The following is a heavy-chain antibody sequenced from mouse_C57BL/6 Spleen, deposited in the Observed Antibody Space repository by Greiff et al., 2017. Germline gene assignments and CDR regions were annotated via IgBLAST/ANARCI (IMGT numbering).Heavy chain of an antibody. V-gene: IGHV1-82*01. J-gene: IGHJ1*03. CDR1: GYAFSSSW. CDR2: IYPGDGDT. CDR3: ARFPIYYYGSSWYFDV. D-gene: IGHD1-1*01. Sequence: VQLQQSGPELVKPGASVKISCKASGYAFSSSWMNWVKQRPGKGLEWIGRIYPGDGDTNYNGKFKGKATLTADKSSSTAYMQLSSLTSEDSAVYFCARFPIYYYGSSWYFDVWGTGTTVTVSS.